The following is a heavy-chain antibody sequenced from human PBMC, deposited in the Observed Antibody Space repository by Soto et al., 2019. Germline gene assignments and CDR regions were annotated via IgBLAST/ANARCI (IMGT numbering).Heavy chain of an antibody. J-gene: IGHJ6*02. CDR2: IYYSGCT. Sequence: SETLSLTCTVSGGSISSGGYYWSWIRQHPGKGLDCIGYIYYSGCTYYNPSLKSRVTISVNTSKNQFSLKLSSVTAADTAVYYCARDDGSSGAHYYYYGMDVWGQGTTVTVSS. V-gene: IGHV4-31*03. CDR3: ARDDGSSGAHYYYYGMDV. CDR1: GGSISSGGYY. D-gene: IGHD2-15*01.